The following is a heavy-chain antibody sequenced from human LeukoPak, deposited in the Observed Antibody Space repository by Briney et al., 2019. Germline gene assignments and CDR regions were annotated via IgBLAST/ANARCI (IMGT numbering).Heavy chain of an antibody. CDR2: IYYSGST. CDR1: GGSISSYY. J-gene: IGHJ6*03. Sequence: SETLSLTCTVYGGSISSYYWSWIRQPPGKGLEWIGYIYYSGSTNYNPSLKSRVTISVDTSKNQFSLKLSSVTAADTAVYYCARQMDTAMVTGHYYYYMDVWGKGTTVTVSS. CDR3: ARQMDTAMVTGHYYYYMDV. D-gene: IGHD5-18*01. V-gene: IGHV4-59*08.